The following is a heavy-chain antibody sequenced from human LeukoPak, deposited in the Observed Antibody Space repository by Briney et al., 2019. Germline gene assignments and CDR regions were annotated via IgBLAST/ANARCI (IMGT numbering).Heavy chain of an antibody. CDR1: GFTFSSYV. CDR2: ISSNEGST. V-gene: IGHV3-64*01. Sequence: GGSLRLSCAASGFTFSSYVMHWVRQAPGKGLEYVSAISSNEGSTYYANSVKGRFTISRDNAKNSLYLQMNSLRAEDTAVYYCARDLDYYDSSGYYNWGQGTLVTVSS. J-gene: IGHJ4*02. D-gene: IGHD3-22*01. CDR3: ARDLDYYDSSGYYN.